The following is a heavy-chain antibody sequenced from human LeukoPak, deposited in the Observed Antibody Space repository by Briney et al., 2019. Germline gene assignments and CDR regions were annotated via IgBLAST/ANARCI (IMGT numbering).Heavy chain of an antibody. V-gene: IGHV1-18*01. D-gene: IGHD4-17*01. CDR3: ARIFYGDYAFDY. Sequence: ASVKVSCKASGYTFTSYGISWVRQAPGQGLEWMGWISAYNGNTNYAQKLQGRVTMTTDTSTGTAYMELRSLRSDDTAVYYCARIFYGDYAFDYWGQGTLVTVSS. CDR2: ISAYNGNT. CDR1: GYTFTSYG. J-gene: IGHJ4*02.